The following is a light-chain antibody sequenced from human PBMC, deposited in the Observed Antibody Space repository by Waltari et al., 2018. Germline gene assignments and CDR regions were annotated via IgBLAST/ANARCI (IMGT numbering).Light chain of an antibody. J-gene: IGKJ3*01. Sequence: DIQMTQSPSTVSASVGDRVTITCRASPSISRWLAWYQQKPGKAPKLLIHKASSLQSGGPSRFSGSVSGTECTLNITSLQPDDFATYYCQHYNSFSALFTFGPGTQVDIK. CDR3: QHYNSFSALFT. CDR1: PSISRW. V-gene: IGKV1-5*03. CDR2: KAS.